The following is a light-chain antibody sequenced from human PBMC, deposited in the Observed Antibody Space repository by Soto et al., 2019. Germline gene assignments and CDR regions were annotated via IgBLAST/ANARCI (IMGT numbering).Light chain of an antibody. J-gene: IGKJ5*01. Sequence: EIVMTQSPATLSVSPGERATFSCRASQSVSSNLAWYQQKPGQAPRVLIYSASTRATGIPARFSGSGSGTEFTLTISSLQSEDFAVYYCQQYNNWPPITFGQGTRLEIK. CDR1: QSVSSN. CDR3: QQYNNWPPIT. CDR2: SAS. V-gene: IGKV3-15*01.